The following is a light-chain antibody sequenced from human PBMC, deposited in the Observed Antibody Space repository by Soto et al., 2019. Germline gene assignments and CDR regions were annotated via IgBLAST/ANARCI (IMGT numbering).Light chain of an antibody. CDR3: CSDAGSGIYV. CDR1: SSDVGRYDF. Sequence: QSALTQPASVSGSPGQSLTISCTGTSSDVGRYDFVSWYQQHPGQVPKVMIYEVSKRPSGVSSRFSGSKSGNMAFLTIYGLQAEDEADYYCCSDAGSGIYVFGTGTKVTVL. J-gene: IGLJ1*01. V-gene: IGLV2-23*02. CDR2: EVS.